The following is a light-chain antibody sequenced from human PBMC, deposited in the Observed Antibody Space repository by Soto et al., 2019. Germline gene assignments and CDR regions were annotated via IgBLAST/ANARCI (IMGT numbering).Light chain of an antibody. Sequence: IQMTQYPASLSAFVGDRVTITCRASQSISSNLNWYQQKPVKAPKLLIYATSRLQSGVTSSFSGGVSGTDFTLTISSLQPEDFATYSCQPSYSTPLTFGGGTKVDIK. V-gene: IGKV1-39*01. CDR3: QPSYSTPLT. CDR2: ATS. CDR1: QSISSN. J-gene: IGKJ4*01.